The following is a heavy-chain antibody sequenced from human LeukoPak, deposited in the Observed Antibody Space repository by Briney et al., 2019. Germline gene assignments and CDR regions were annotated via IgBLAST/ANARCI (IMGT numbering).Heavy chain of an antibody. CDR2: ISTYFGVT. D-gene: IGHD4-11*01. CDR3: ARDSDYSGNGNGDWFDP. CDR1: GFRFSSFG. V-gene: IGHV1-18*04. J-gene: IGHJ5*02. Sequence: ASVKVSCKASGFRFSSFGVSWVRQAPGQGLEWMGWISTYFGVTHYAEKFEDRVTMTIDTSTTTAYMELRSLGYGDTAVYYCARDSDYSGNGNGDWFDPWGQGTVVTVSS.